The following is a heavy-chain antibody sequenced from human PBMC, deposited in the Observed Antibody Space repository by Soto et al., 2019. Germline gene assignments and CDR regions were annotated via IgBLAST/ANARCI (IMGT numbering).Heavy chain of an antibody. V-gene: IGHV4-34*01. CDR3: AGSCGGSCYSLYYYYYMDV. CDR1: GGSFSGYY. Sequence: PSETLSLTCAVYGGSFSGYYWSWMREPPGKGLEWIGEINHSGSTNYNPSLKSRVTISVDTSKNQFSLKLSSVTAADTAVYYCAGSCGGSCYSLYYYYYMDVWGKGTTVTVSS. CDR2: INHSGST. J-gene: IGHJ6*03. D-gene: IGHD2-15*01.